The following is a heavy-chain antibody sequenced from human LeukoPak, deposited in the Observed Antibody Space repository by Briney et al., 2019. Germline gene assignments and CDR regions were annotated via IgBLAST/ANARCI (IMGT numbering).Heavy chain of an antibody. V-gene: IGHV1-69*13. CDR3: AREVKGHCGSTSCYAPYYYYMDV. Sequence: SVKVSCKXSGGTFSSYAISWVRQAPGQGLEWMGGIIPIFGTANYSQKFQGRVTITADESTSTAYMELSSLRSEDTAVYYCAREVKGHCGSTSCYAPYYYYMDVWGKGTTVTVSS. J-gene: IGHJ6*03. D-gene: IGHD2-2*01. CDR1: GGTFSSYA. CDR2: IIPIFGTA.